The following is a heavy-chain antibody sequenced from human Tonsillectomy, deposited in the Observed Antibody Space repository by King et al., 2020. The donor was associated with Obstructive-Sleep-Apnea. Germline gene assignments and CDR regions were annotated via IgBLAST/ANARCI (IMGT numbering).Heavy chain of an antibody. CDR3: ARDENIVGAPGYFDY. J-gene: IGHJ4*02. CDR1: GGSISSYY. Sequence: QLQESGPGLVKPSETLSLTCTVSGGSISSYYWSWIRQPPGKGLEWIGYIYYSGSTNYNPSLKSRVTISVDTSKNQFSLKLSSVTAAETAVYYCARDENIVGAPGYFDYWGQGTLVTVSS. CDR2: IYYSGST. D-gene: IGHD1-26*01. V-gene: IGHV4-59*01.